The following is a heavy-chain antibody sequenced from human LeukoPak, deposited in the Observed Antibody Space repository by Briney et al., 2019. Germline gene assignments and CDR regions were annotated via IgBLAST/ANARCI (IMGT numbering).Heavy chain of an antibody. V-gene: IGHV3-30*14. CDR3: TRRGGANYYGHYFDS. D-gene: IGHD1-26*01. J-gene: IGHJ4*02. CDR1: GFTLSSYY. CDR2: MSYDETTA. Sequence: GGSLRLSCAGSGFTLSSYYMHWVRQAPDKGVEWVAVMSYDETTANYAGSVQGRFTVSRDHSKNTLFLKIHSLTAEDMAMYFCTRRGGANYYGHYFDSWSQGTLVTVSS.